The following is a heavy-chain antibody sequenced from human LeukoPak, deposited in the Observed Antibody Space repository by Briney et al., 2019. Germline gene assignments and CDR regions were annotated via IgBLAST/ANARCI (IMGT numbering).Heavy chain of an antibody. J-gene: IGHJ3*02. CDR2: IYYSGST. V-gene: IGHV4-31*03. CDR1: GGSISSGGYY. Sequence: PSETLSLTCTVSGGSISSGGYYWSWIRQHPGKGLEWIGNIYYSGSTDYNPSLKSRVTMSVDTSANQFSLKLSSVTTADTAVYYCARRGYRDHDAFDIWGQGTMVTVSS. D-gene: IGHD5-18*01. CDR3: ARRGYRDHDAFDI.